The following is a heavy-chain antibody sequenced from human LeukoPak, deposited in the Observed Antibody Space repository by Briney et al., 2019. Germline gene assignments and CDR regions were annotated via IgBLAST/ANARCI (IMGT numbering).Heavy chain of an antibody. CDR2: IYSGGST. J-gene: IGHJ6*02. Sequence: PGGFLRLSCAASGFTVSSNYMSWVRQAPGKGLEWVSVIYSGGSTYYADSVKGRFTISRDNSKNTLYLQMNSLRAEDTAVYYCARGHYDYYYYGMDVWGQGTTVTVSS. CDR1: GFTVSSNY. V-gene: IGHV3-53*01. D-gene: IGHD3-16*01. CDR3: ARGHYDYYYYGMDV.